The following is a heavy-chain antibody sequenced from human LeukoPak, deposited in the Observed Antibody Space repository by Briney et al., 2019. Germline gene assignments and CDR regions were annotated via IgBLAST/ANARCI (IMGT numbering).Heavy chain of an antibody. V-gene: IGHV4-59*08. CDR2: IYYSGST. CDR3: ARHLSSSYSNWFDP. CDR1: GGSISSYY. D-gene: IGHD6-13*01. Sequence: PSETLSLTCTVSGGSISSYYWSWIRQPPGKGLEWIGYIYYSGSTNYNPSLKSRVTISVDTSKNQFSLKLSSVTAADTAVYYCARHLSSSYSNWFDPWGQGTLVTVSP. J-gene: IGHJ5*02.